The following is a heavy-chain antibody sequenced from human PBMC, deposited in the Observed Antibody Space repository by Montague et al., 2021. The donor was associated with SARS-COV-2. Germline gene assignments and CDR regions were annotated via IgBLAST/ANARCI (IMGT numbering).Heavy chain of an antibody. D-gene: IGHD3-10*01. CDR2: INHSGST. CDR3: ARGRKRITVVRGVIIDWFDP. CDR1: GGSFSGYY. J-gene: IGHJ5*02. V-gene: IGHV4-34*01. Sequence: SETLSLTCAVYGGSFSGYYWSLIRQPPGKGLAWIGEINHSGSTNYTPSLKSRVTISVDTSKNQFSLKLSSVTAADTAVYYCARGRKRITVVRGVIIDWFDPWGQGTLVTVSS.